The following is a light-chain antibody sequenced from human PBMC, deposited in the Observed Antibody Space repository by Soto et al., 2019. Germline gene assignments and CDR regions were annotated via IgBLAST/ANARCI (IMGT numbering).Light chain of an antibody. CDR3: SSFSSITREV. V-gene: IGLV2-14*01. J-gene: IGLJ2*01. CDR2: EVN. Sequence: QSALTQPASVSGSPGQSITISCTGTSSDVGDYKYVSWYQHHPGKAPKLMIYEVNNRPSGVSNRFSGSKSGNTASLTISGLQTEDEADYYCSSFSSITREVFGGGTKLTVL. CDR1: SSDVGDYKY.